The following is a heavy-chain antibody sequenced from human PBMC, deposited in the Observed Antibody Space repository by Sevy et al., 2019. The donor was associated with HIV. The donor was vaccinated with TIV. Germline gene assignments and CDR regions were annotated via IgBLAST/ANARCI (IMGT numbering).Heavy chain of an antibody. CDR1: GFTFSSYS. CDR3: ARDRTVAVAGTSDYYYYYMDV. Sequence: GESLKISCAASGFTFSSYSMNWVRQAPGKGLEWVSSISSSSSYIYYADSVKGRFTISRDNPKNSLYLQMNSLRAEDTAVYYCARDRTVAVAGTSDYYYYYMDVWGKGTTVTVSS. J-gene: IGHJ6*03. D-gene: IGHD6-19*01. V-gene: IGHV3-21*01. CDR2: ISSSSSYI.